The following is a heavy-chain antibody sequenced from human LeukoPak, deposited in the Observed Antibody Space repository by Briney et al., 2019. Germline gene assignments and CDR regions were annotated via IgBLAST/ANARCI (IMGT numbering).Heavy chain of an antibody. J-gene: IGHJ4*02. CDR2: IIPIFGTA. D-gene: IGHD1-26*01. Sequence: SVKVSCKASGGTFSSYAISWVRQAPGQGLEWMGGIIPIFGTANYAQKFQGRVTITADESTSTAYMELSSLRSEDTAVYYCARGGYSGSYFDYWAREPWSPSPQ. CDR3: ARGGYSGSYFDY. CDR1: GGTFSSYA. V-gene: IGHV1-69*13.